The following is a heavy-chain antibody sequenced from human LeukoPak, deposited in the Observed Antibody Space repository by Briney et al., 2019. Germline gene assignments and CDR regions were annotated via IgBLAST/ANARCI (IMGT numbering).Heavy chain of an antibody. CDR1: GFTFGDYA. D-gene: IGHD2-21*02. Sequence: GSLRLSCTASGFTFGDYAMSWFRQAPGKGLEWVGFIRSKAYGGTTEYAASVKGRFTISRDDSKSIAYLQMNSLKTEDTAVYYCTRAGPYCGGDCYKAVYFDYWGQGTLVTVSS. CDR3: TRAGPYCGGDCYKAVYFDY. V-gene: IGHV3-49*03. J-gene: IGHJ4*02. CDR2: IRSKAYGGTT.